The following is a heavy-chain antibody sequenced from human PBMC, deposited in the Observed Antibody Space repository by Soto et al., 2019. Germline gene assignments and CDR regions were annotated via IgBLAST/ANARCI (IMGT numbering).Heavy chain of an antibody. V-gene: IGHV3-7*03. D-gene: IGHD1-7*01. CDR3: ARLDGTYGGVIDR. Sequence: EVQLVESGGGLVQPGGSLRLYCAASGFTFSIYSMRWVRQAPGNGLEWVASIRHDGSENYYVESVKGRFTISRDNAKNSLYLQINSLRVEDTAIYYCARLDGTYGGVIDRWGQGTLVTVSS. J-gene: IGHJ5*02. CDR2: IRHDGSEN. CDR1: GFTFSIYS.